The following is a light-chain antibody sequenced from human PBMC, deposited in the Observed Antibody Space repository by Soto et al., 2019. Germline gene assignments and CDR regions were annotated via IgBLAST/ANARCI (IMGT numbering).Light chain of an antibody. V-gene: IGLV5-45*03. Sequence: QAVVTQPSSLSASPGASASLTCILRSGINVGTYRIYWYQQKPGSPPQYLLRYKSDSDKQQGSGVPSRFSGSKDASANAGILLISGLQSEDEADYYCMIWHSSAWVFGGGTKLTVL. J-gene: IGLJ2*01. CDR3: MIWHSSAWV. CDR2: YKSDSDK. CDR1: SGINVGTYR.